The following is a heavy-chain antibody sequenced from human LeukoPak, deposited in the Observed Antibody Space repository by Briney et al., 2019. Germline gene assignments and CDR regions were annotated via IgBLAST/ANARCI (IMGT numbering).Heavy chain of an antibody. J-gene: IGHJ4*02. D-gene: IGHD3-22*01. CDR3: ARDSHYYDSSGYYYALDY. CDR1: GGSISSGGYY. V-gene: IGHV4-31*03. Sequence: SETLSLTCTVSGGSISSGGYYWSWIRQHPGKGLEWIEYIYYSGSTYYNPSLKSRVTISVDTSKNQFSLKLSSVTAADTAVYYCARDSHYYDSSGYYYALDYWGQGTLVTVSS. CDR2: IYYSGST.